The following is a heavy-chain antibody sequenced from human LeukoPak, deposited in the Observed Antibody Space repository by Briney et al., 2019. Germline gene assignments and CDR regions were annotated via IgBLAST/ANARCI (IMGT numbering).Heavy chain of an antibody. V-gene: IGHV4-59*12. CDR3: ARGPTVTHLYYYYMDV. CDR1: GDSINNYY. CDR2: IHYSGTT. Sequence: SETLSLTCTVSGDSINNYYWAWIRQPPGKGLEWIGYIHYSGTTYYNPSLKSRVTMSVDTSKNQFSLKLTSVTAADTAVYYCARGPTVTHLYYYYMDVWGKGTTVTVSS. D-gene: IGHD4-11*01. J-gene: IGHJ6*03.